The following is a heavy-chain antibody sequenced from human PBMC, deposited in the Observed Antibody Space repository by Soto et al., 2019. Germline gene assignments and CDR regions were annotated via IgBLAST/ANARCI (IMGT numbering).Heavy chain of an antibody. D-gene: IGHD3-22*01. V-gene: IGHV1-69*12. CDR2: IIPIFGTA. Sequence: QVQLVQSGAEVKKPGSSVKVSCKASGGTFSSYAISWVRQAPGQGLEWMGGIIPIFGTANYAQKFQCRVTITADEATSTAYMELSSLRSEDTAVYYCAITTRGDSSGSNLWYFDLWGRGTLVTVSS. CDR3: AITTRGDSSGSNLWYFDL. CDR1: GGTFSSYA. J-gene: IGHJ2*01.